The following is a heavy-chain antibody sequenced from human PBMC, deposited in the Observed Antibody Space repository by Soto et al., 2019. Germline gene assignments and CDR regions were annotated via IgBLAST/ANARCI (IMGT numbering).Heavy chain of an antibody. CDR2: IYSDGST. V-gene: IGHV3-53*01. D-gene: IGHD6-13*01. CDR1: GFTVSSNY. Sequence: EVQLVESGGGLIQYGGSLRLSCTASGFTVSSNYMTWVRQAPGKGLEWVSVIYSDGSTYYADSVKGRFTISRDNSKNTLFLQMNSLRAEDTTVYYCAREIGTSLDSWGQGTLVTVSS. CDR3: AREIGTSLDS. J-gene: IGHJ4*02.